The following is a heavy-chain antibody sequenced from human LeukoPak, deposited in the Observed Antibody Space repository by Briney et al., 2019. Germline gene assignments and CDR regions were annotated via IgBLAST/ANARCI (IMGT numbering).Heavy chain of an antibody. Sequence: GGSLRLSCSASGFVFSIYTMYWVRQAPGKGPEYVSTISGSGNGGSIYYADSVKGRFTISRDDSKSILYLQMNGLRSEDTAVYYCVKDLGRVRGTPDSWGQGTLVTVSS. CDR3: VKDLGRVRGTPDS. V-gene: IGHV3-64D*06. D-gene: IGHD3-16*01. CDR2: ISGSGNGGSI. J-gene: IGHJ4*02. CDR1: GFVFSIYT.